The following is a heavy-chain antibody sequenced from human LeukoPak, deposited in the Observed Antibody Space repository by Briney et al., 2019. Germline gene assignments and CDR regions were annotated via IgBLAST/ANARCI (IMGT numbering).Heavy chain of an antibody. CDR1: GGSISSSSYY. J-gene: IGHJ6*03. V-gene: IGHV4-39*07. CDR3: ARTYYGSGSLYYYYYMDV. CDR2: IYYSGST. D-gene: IGHD3-10*01. Sequence: SETLSLTCTVSGGSISSSSYYWGWIRQPPGKGLEWIGSIYYSGSTYYNPSLKSRVTISVDTSKNQFSLKLRSVTAADTAVYYCARTYYGSGSLYYYYYMDVWGKGTTVTVSS.